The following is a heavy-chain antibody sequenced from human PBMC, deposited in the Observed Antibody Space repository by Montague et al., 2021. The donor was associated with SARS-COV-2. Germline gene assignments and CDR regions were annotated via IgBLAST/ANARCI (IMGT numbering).Heavy chain of an antibody. CDR3: ARRLIVASNRAFDY. CDR1: GDSITNNYY. D-gene: IGHD2-21*01. Sequence: SETLSLTCTVSGDSITNNYYWGRIRQPPGKGLEWIGTIYHSGTTYYNPSLKRRVTISVDTSNNQFSLKLTSVTAADTAVYYCARRLIVASNRAFDYWGQGTLVTVSS. J-gene: IGHJ4*02. V-gene: IGHV4-38-2*02. CDR2: IYHSGTT.